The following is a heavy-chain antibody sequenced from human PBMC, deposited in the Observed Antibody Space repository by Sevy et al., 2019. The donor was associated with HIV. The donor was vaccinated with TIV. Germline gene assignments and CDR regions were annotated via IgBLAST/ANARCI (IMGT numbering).Heavy chain of an antibody. Sequence: SETLSLTCTVSGGSINSGDYYWSWIRQHPEKGLEWIGYIFHTGSTYYNRSFKSRATISVDTSKNQFSLKLSLMTAADTAVYYCAKDDLGSIDYWGQGTLVTVSS. CDR2: IFHTGST. V-gene: IGHV4-31*03. D-gene: IGHD3-10*01. J-gene: IGHJ4*02. CDR1: GGSINSGDYY. CDR3: AKDDLGSIDY.